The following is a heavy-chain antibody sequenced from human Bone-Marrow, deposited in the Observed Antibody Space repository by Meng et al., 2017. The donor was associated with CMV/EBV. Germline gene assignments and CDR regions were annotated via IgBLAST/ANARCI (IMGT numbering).Heavy chain of an antibody. CDR1: AYRFTGYY. J-gene: IGHJ6*02. CDR2: INPDSGDT. Sequence: ASVKVSCKDSAYRFTGYYLHWVRQAPGQGLEWMGWINPDSGDTNYAQKFQGRVTGTRDTSISTAYMELTRLTSDDTAVYYCARDYYYDMDVWGQGTKVTVSS. CDR3: ARDYYYDMDV. V-gene: IGHV1-2*02.